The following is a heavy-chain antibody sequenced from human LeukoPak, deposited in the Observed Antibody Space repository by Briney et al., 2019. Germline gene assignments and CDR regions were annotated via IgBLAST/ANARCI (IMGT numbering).Heavy chain of an antibody. CDR3: ASTASGAYPNDAFDI. CDR2: INHSGST. D-gene: IGHD3-10*01. Sequence: SETLSLTCAVYGGSFSGYYWSWIRQPPGKGLEWIGEINHSGSTNYNPSLKSRVTISVDTSKNQFSLKLSSVTAADTAVYYCASTASGAYPNDAFDIWGQGTMVTVSS. CDR1: GGSFSGYY. V-gene: IGHV4-34*01. J-gene: IGHJ3*02.